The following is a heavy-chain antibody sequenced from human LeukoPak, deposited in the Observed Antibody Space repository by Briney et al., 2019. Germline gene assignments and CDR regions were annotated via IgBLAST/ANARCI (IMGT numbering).Heavy chain of an antibody. CDR3: ASLGYCSSTSCSYFDY. CDR2: ISSSGSTI. V-gene: IGHV3-48*04. D-gene: IGHD2-2*01. J-gene: IGHJ4*02. CDR1: GFTFSTYA. Sequence: QPGGSLRLSCAASGFTFSTYAMSWVRQAPGKGLEWVSYISSSGSTIYYADSVKGRFTISRDNAKNSLYLQMNSLRAEDTAVYYCASLGYCSSTSCSYFDYWGQGTLVTVSS.